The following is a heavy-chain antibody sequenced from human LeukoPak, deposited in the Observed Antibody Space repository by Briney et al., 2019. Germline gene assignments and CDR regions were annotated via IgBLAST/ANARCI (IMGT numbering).Heavy chain of an antibody. J-gene: IGHJ4*02. CDR3: ARDRYYDSSGFFDY. Sequence: PGRSLRLSCAASGFTFSSYAMHWVRQAPGKGLEWVAVISYDGSNKCYADSVKGRFTISRDNAKNTLYLQMNSLRAEDTAVYYCARDRYYDSSGFFDYWGQGTLVTVSS. V-gene: IGHV3-30*04. D-gene: IGHD3-22*01. CDR2: ISYDGSNK. CDR1: GFTFSSYA.